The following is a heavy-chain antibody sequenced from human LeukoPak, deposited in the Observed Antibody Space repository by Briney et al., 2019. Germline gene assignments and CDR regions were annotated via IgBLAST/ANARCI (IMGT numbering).Heavy chain of an antibody. D-gene: IGHD1-26*01. Sequence: SGGSLRLSCAASGFTLSSYGMHWVRQAPGKGLEWVAFIRYDGSNKYYADSVKGRFTISRDNSKNTLYLQMNSLRAEDTAVYYCAKDMGRELPPYYYYYYMDVWGKGTTVTVSS. CDR2: IRYDGSNK. J-gene: IGHJ6*03. CDR1: GFTLSSYG. CDR3: AKDMGRELPPYYYYYYMDV. V-gene: IGHV3-30*02.